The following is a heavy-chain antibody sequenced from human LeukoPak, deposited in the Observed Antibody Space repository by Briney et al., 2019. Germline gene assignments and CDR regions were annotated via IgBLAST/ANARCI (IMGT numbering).Heavy chain of an antibody. V-gene: IGHV3-7*01. CDR3: ASSHDSGGND. CDR2: IQYDGTHK. J-gene: IGHJ4*02. D-gene: IGHD3-22*01. Sequence: GGSLRLSCVASGLSFSSYWMAWVRQAPGKGLEWVANIQYDGTHKFYADSVKGRFTISRDNAKNSLFLEMNNLRADDTAVYFCASSHDSGGNDWGQGTLVTVSS. CDR1: GLSFSSYW.